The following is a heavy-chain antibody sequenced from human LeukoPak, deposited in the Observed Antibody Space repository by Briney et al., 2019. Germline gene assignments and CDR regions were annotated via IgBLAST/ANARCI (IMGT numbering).Heavy chain of an antibody. D-gene: IGHD5-12*01. V-gene: IGHV3-21*01. Sequence: GGTLRLSCAASGFTFSSYGMNWVRQAPGKGLEWVSSISSSSSYIYYADSVKGRFTISRDNAKNSLYLQMNSLRAEDTAVYYCARDRSGYSGYDFFDYWGQGALVTVSS. CDR2: ISSSSSYI. CDR1: GFTFSSYG. J-gene: IGHJ4*02. CDR3: ARDRSGYSGYDFFDY.